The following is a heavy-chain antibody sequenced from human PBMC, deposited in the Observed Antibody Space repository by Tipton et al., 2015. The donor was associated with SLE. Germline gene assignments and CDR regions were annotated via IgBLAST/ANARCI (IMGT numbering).Heavy chain of an antibody. V-gene: IGHV4-61*01. CDR1: GGSVSSGTYY. CDR2: IYYSGST. CDR3: ARDRIPRDAFDI. Sequence: TLSLTCTVSGGSVSSGTYYWSWIRQPPGKGLEWIGNIYYSGSTKYNPSLKSRVTISVDTSKNQFSLKLSSVTAADTAVYYCARDRIPRDAFDIWGQGTMVTVSS. D-gene: IGHD2-21*01. J-gene: IGHJ3*02.